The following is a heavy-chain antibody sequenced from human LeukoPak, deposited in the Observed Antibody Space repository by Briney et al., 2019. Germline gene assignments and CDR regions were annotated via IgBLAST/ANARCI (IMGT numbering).Heavy chain of an antibody. J-gene: IGHJ6*03. CDR3: ARDLWTGGYYYYMDV. CDR2: ISAYNGNT. D-gene: IGHD1-1*01. V-gene: IGHV1-18*01. Sequence: ASVKVSCKASGGTFSSYAISWVRQAPGQGLEWMGWISAYNGNTNYAQKLQGRVTMTTDTSTSTAYMELRSLRSDDTAVYYCARDLWTGGYYYYMDVWGKGTTVTVSS. CDR1: GGTFSSYA.